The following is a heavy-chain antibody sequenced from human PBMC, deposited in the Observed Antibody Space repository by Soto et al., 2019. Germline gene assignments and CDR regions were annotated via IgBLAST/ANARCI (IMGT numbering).Heavy chain of an antibody. CDR2: INHSGST. V-gene: IGHV4-34*01. Sequence: SETLSLTCAVFGGSFSGYYWSWIRQPPGKGLEWIGEINHSGSTNYNPSLKGRVTISVDTSKNQFSLKLSSVTAADTAVYYCARVSGIYYYGMDVWGQGTTVTVSS. J-gene: IGHJ6*02. CDR3: ARVSGIYYYGMDV. D-gene: IGHD3-10*01. CDR1: GGSFSGYY.